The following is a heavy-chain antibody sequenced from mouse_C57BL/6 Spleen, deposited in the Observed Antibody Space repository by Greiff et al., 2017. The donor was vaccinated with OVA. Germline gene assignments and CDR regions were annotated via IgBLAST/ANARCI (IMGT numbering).Heavy chain of an antibody. CDR3: ARMMYDYDPYYAMDY. Sequence: QVQLKESGPGLVQPSQSLSITCTVSGFSLTSYGVHWVRQSPGKGLEWLGVIWSGGSTDYNAAFISRLSISKDNSKSQVFFKMNSLQADDTAIYYCARMMYDYDPYYAMDYWGQGTSVTVSS. D-gene: IGHD2-4*01. V-gene: IGHV2-2*01. J-gene: IGHJ4*01. CDR2: IWSGGST. CDR1: GFSLTSYG.